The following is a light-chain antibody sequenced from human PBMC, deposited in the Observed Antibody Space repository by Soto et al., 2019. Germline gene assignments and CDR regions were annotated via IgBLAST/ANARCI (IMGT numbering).Light chain of an antibody. CDR2: CAS. J-gene: IGKJ4*01. V-gene: IGKV3-20*01. CDR1: QSFINNY. Sequence: EIVLTQSPGTLSLSPGERATLSCRASQSFINNYLARYQPNPGQAPRLLIYCASNRATGIPDRFSGSGSGTDFTLTINSLQSEDFAVYYCQQYNQWLTFGGGTKVDIK. CDR3: QQYNQWLT.